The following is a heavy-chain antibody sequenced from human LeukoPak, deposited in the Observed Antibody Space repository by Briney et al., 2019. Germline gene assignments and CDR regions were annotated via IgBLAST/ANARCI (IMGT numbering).Heavy chain of an antibody. CDR2: VYNSEYT. Sequence: SETLSLTCTVTGGSSSGYYWSWTRQPPGKGLEWIGYVYNSEYTSYNPSLRSRVSISFDTSENQFSLSLTSVTAADTAVYYCARNLGSGYSYLFDYWGQGTLVTVSS. J-gene: IGHJ4*02. D-gene: IGHD2-15*01. CDR3: ARNLGSGYSYLFDY. V-gene: IGHV4-59*08. CDR1: GGSSSGYY.